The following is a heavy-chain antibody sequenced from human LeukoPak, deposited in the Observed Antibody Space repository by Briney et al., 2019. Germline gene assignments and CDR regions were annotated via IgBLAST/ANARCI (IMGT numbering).Heavy chain of an antibody. CDR2: ISYDGSNK. CDR3: AREGAQGGAPTYFDY. Sequence: PGGSLRLSCAASGFTFSSYAMHWVRQAPGKGLEWVAVISYDGSNKYYADSVKGRFTISRDNSKNTLYLQMNSLRAEDTAVYYCAREGAQGGAPTYFDYWGQGTLVTISS. J-gene: IGHJ4*02. V-gene: IGHV3-30-3*01. CDR1: GFTFSSYA. D-gene: IGHD3-16*01.